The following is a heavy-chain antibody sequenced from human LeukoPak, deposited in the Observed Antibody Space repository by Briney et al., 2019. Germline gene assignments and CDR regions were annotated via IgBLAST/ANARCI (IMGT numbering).Heavy chain of an antibody. V-gene: IGHV4-59*08. CDR3: ARSIVGPEGDYLGY. CDR1: GDSITSYS. CDR2: IHNSGST. Sequence: SQTLSLTCTVSGDSITSYSWSWIRQPPGTGLEWIGYIHNSGSTNYSPSLKSRGTMSLDSSKNELSLRLSPVTAADTAVYYCARSIVGPEGDYLGYWGEGTLVTV. J-gene: IGHJ4*02. D-gene: IGHD1-26*01.